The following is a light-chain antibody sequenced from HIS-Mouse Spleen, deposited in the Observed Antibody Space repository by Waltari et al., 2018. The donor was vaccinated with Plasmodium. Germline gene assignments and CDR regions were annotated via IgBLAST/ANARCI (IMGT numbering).Light chain of an antibody. Sequence: SYELTQPPSVSVSPGQTASITCSGDKLGYKYACWYQQKPGQSPVLVIYQDSKRTSGISEGFSGSNSGNTATLTVSGTQAMDEADYYCQAWDSSTVVFGGGTKLTVL. CDR2: QDS. CDR1: KLGYKY. CDR3: QAWDSSTVV. V-gene: IGLV3-1*01. J-gene: IGLJ2*01.